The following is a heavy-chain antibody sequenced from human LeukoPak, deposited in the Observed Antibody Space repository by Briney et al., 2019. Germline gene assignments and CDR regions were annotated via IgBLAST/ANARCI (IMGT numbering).Heavy chain of an antibody. CDR2: INPNSGGT. V-gene: IGHV1-2*02. CDR1: GYTFTGYY. CDR3: ARDRYSTNAFDI. J-gene: IGHJ3*02. D-gene: IGHD6-13*01. Sequence: ASVKVSCKASGYTFTGYYMHWVRQAPGQGLEWMGWINPNSGGTNYAQKFQGTVTRTRYTSIITAYMELSRLRSDDTAVYYCARDRYSTNAFDIWGQGTLVTVSS.